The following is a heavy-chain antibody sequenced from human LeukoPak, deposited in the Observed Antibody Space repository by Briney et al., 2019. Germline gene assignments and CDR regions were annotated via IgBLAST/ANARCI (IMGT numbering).Heavy chain of an antibody. Sequence: GSLRLSCAASGFTVSSNYMSWVRQAPGKGLEWIGSIYYSGSTYYNPSLKSRVTISVDTSKNQFSLKLSSVTAADTAVYYCARAAGYYAFDIWGQGTMVTVSS. V-gene: IGHV4-39*07. CDR3: ARAAGYYAFDI. D-gene: IGHD5-12*01. CDR1: GFTVSSNY. J-gene: IGHJ3*02. CDR2: IYYSGST.